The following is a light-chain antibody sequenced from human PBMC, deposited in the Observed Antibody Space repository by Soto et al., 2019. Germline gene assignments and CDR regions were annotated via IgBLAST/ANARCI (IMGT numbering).Light chain of an antibody. J-gene: IGKJ4*01. V-gene: IGKV3-11*01. CDR3: QQRSSWPLT. CDR2: DAS. Sequence: EVLLTQSPATLSLSPGESVTLSCRASQSISTYLAWYQQKSGQAPRLLIYDASYSATGIPARFSGSGSGTDFTLTISSLEPEDFAVYHCQQRSSWPLTFGGGTKVQI. CDR1: QSISTY.